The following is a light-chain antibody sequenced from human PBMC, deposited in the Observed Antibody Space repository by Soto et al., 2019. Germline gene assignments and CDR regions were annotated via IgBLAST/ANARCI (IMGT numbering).Light chain of an antibody. J-gene: IGKJ1*01. CDR1: QSVSSSY. CDR2: GAS. V-gene: IGKV3-20*01. CDR3: QQYGSSPPT. Sequence: EIVLTQSPGNLYLSPGERATVSCRASQSVSSSYLALYQQRPGQAPRLLIYGASSRATGFPDRFSGSGSGTDLTLTISRLEPEDFAVYYGQQYGSSPPTFGQGTKVEIK.